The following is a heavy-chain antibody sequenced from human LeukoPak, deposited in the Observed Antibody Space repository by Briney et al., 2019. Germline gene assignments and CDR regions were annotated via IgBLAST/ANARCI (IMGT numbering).Heavy chain of an antibody. CDR3: ARRTRSGYSSGWYIDY. J-gene: IGHJ4*02. CDR2: IYYSGST. D-gene: IGHD6-19*01. CDR1: GGSISSSSYY. V-gene: IGHV4-39*01. Sequence: SETLSLTXTVSGGSISSSSYYWGWISQPPGKGLEWIGSIYYSGSTYYNPSLKSRVTISVDTSKNQFSLKLSSVTAADTAVYYCARRTRSGYSSGWYIDYWGQGTLVTVSS.